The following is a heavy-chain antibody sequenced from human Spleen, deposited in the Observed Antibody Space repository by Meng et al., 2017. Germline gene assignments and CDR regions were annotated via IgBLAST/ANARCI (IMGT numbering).Heavy chain of an antibody. CDR1: GFTFSTYA. D-gene: IGHD5-18*01. V-gene: IGHV3-23*01. CDR2: ISDGGGTT. CDR3: AKQLWSIVHYYGMDV. Sequence: GESLKISCEASGFTFSTYAMSWVRQAPGKGLEWVSVISDGGGTTYYADSVKGRFTISRDNSKNTLYLHMNSLRAEDTAVYYCAKQLWSIVHYYGMDVWGQGTTVTVSS. J-gene: IGHJ6*02.